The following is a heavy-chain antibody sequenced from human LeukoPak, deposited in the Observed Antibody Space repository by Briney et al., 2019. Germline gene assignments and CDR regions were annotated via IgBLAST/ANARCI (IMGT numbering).Heavy chain of an antibody. Sequence: SETLSLTCSVSGGSTSGSYWNWIREPPGKGLEWIGYVSYSGSTNYNPSLKSRVTISVDTSKNQFSLKLSSVTAADTAVYYCASQVAPGYNYLYWGQGTLVTVSS. J-gene: IGHJ4*02. CDR3: ASQVAPGYNYLY. CDR2: VSYSGST. V-gene: IGHV4-59*01. CDR1: GGSTSGSY. D-gene: IGHD5-24*01.